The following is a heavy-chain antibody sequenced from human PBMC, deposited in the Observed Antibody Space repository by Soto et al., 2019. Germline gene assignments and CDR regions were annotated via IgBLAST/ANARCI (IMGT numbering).Heavy chain of an antibody. V-gene: IGHV3-30-3*01. CDR3: ARVKTDYSNPRGPFFFYGIDV. CDR1: EFTFSSYA. J-gene: IGHJ6*02. Sequence: QVQLVESGGGVVHPERSLRLSCSASEFTFSSYAMHWVRQAPGKGLEWVAGISYDGGHKFYGDSVRGRFTISRDSSKTTAFLQMSSLRPEDTAAYYCARVKTDYSNPRGPFFFYGIDVWGQGTTVTVSS. D-gene: IGHD4-4*01. CDR2: ISYDGGHK.